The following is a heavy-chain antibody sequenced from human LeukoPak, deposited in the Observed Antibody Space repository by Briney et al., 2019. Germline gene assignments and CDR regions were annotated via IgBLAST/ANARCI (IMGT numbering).Heavy chain of an antibody. J-gene: IGHJ5*02. CDR3: ARDGTIAARPT. Sequence: PGGSLRLSCAASGFTFSTYWMSWVRQAPGKGVEWVANIKQDGSEKYYVDSLKGRFTISRDNAKNSLYLQMNSLRAEDTAVYYCARDGTIAARPTWGQGTLVTVSS. V-gene: IGHV3-7*01. CDR2: IKQDGSEK. D-gene: IGHD6-6*01. CDR1: GFTFSTYW.